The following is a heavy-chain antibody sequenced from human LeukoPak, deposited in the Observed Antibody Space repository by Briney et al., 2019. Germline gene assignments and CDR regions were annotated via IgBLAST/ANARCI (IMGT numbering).Heavy chain of an antibody. D-gene: IGHD5-12*01. V-gene: IGHV4/OR15-8*03. J-gene: IGHJ4*02. CDR1: GGAIRSTRW. CDR2: IYHTGTT. CDR3: ARAENGPSGYDPYYFDY. Sequence: PSETLSLTCVVSGGAIRSTRWWTWVRQSPEKGLEWIGEIYHTGTTNYNPSLQSRVTMSVDMSKNQFSLKLSSVTAADTAMYYCARAENGPSGYDPYYFDYWGRGTHITVSS.